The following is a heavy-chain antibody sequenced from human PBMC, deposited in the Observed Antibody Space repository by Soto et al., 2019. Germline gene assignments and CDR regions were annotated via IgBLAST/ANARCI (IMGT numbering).Heavy chain of an antibody. J-gene: IGHJ4*02. CDR3: ARGRTVRNYADDSSDDFYFFDY. Sequence: TSETLSLTCTVSGDSISTFYWGWMRQSPGKELEWIGYVYYTGSTNYNPSHKSRVTISVDRSKNQFSLKLTSANAADTAVYYCARGRTVRNYADDSSDDFYFFDYWGQGTQVTVSS. CDR2: VYYTGST. CDR1: GDSISTFY. D-gene: IGHD3-22*01. V-gene: IGHV4-59*01.